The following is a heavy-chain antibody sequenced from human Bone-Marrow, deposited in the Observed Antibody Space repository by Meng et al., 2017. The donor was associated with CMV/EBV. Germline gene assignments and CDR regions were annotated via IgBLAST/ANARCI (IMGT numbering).Heavy chain of an antibody. Sequence: SETLSLTCTVSGGSISSSSYYWGWIRQPPGKGLEWIGEINHSGSTNYNPSLKSRVTISVDTSKNQFSLKLSSVTAADTAVYYCARDRGLYYDFWSGYWRYFDYWGQRTLVTVSS. V-gene: IGHV4-39*07. CDR2: INHSGST. CDR3: ARDRGLYYDFWSGYWRYFDY. J-gene: IGHJ4*02. CDR1: GGSISSSSYY. D-gene: IGHD3-3*01.